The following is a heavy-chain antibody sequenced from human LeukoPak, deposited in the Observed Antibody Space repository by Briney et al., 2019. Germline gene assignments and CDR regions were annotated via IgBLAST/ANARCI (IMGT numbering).Heavy chain of an antibody. CDR2: IYYSGST. Sequence: SQTLSLTCAVSGGSISSGGYSWSRIRQPPGKGLEWIGYIYYSGSTYYNPSLKSRVTISVDTSKNQFSLKLSSVTAADTAVYYCARRYYDSSGYSHFDYWGQGTLVTVSS. J-gene: IGHJ4*02. CDR1: GGSISSGGYS. CDR3: ARRYYDSSGYSHFDY. D-gene: IGHD3-22*01. V-gene: IGHV4-31*11.